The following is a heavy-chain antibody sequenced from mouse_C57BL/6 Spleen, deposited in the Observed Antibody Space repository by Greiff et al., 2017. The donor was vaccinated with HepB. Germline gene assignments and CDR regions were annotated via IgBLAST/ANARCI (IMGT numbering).Heavy chain of an antibody. J-gene: IGHJ2*01. V-gene: IGHV1-59*01. D-gene: IGHD1-1*01. CDR2: IDPSDSYT. Sequence: QVQLQQPGAELVRPGTSVKLSCKASGYTFTSYWMHWVKQRPGQGLEWIGVIDPSDSYTNYNQKFKGKATLTVDTSSSTAYMQLSSLTSEDSAVYYCARCLRGVVYYFDYWGQGTTLTVSS. CDR3: ARCLRGVVYYFDY. CDR1: GYTFTSYW.